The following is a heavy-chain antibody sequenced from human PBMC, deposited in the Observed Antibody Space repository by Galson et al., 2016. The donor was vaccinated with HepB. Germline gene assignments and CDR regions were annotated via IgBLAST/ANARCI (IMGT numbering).Heavy chain of an antibody. V-gene: IGHV3-23*01. CDR3: APLGVISMLRGDGVDV. CDR1: GFTLELYD. CDR2: INQHGDAT. Sequence: SLRLSCAASGFTLELYDMGWVRQAPGKGLEWVSGINQHGDATYYADSVRGRFTISRDNSKHTAYLQMSGLRVEDTAVYYCAPLGVISMLRGDGVDVWGQGTTVSVSS. J-gene: IGHJ6*02. D-gene: IGHD3-10*01.